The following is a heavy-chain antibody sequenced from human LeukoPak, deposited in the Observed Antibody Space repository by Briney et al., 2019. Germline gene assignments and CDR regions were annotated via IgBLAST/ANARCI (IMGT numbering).Heavy chain of an antibody. CDR2: IDHSGRT. V-gene: IGHV4-34*01. CDR3: ARNFPYSKLDY. D-gene: IGHD6-13*01. CDR1: GGPFTSYY. Sequence: NPSETLSLPCAVSGGPFTSYYWSWIRQPPGKGLEWIGEIDHSGRTNSNPSLESRVTISVDTSKSQFSLQLTSMTAADTAVYFCARNFPYSKLDYWGQGTLVTVSS. J-gene: IGHJ4*02.